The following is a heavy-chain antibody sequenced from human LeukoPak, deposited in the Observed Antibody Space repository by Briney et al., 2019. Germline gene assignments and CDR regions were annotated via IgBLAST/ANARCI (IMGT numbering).Heavy chain of an antibody. Sequence: ASVKVSCKTSGYTFTELSMQWVRQAPGKGLEWMGGFDPEEGETIYAQKFQGRVTMTEDTSTDTAYMELSSLRSEDTAVYYCATEKSIAARPDAFDIWGQGTMVTVSS. CDR3: ATEKSIAARPDAFDI. D-gene: IGHD6-6*01. CDR1: GYTFTELS. J-gene: IGHJ3*02. V-gene: IGHV1-24*01. CDR2: FDPEEGET.